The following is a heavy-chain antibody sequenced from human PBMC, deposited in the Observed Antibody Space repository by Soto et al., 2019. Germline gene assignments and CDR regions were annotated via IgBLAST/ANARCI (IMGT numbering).Heavy chain of an antibody. J-gene: IGHJ5*02. D-gene: IGHD3-3*01. Sequence: GGSLRLSCAASGFTVSSNYMSWVRQAPGKGLEWVSVIYSGGSTYYADSVKGRFTISRDNSKNTLYLQMNSLRAEDTAVYYCARSTRATIFGVVTSWFDPWGQGTLVTVSS. CDR3: ARSTRATIFGVVTSWFDP. CDR2: IYSGGST. V-gene: IGHV3-53*01. CDR1: GFTVSSNY.